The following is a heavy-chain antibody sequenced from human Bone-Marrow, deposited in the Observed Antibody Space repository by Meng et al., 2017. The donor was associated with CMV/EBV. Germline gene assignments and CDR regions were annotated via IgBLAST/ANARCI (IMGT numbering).Heavy chain of an antibody. D-gene: IGHD6-6*01. Sequence: KVSCKASGYTFTGYYMHWVRQMPGKGLEWMGIIYPGDSDTRYSPSFQGQVTISADKSISTAYLQWSSLKASDTAMYYCARGTGSSSSRWFDPWGQGTLVTVSS. CDR3: ARGTGSSSSRWFDP. V-gene: IGHV5-51*01. CDR1: GYTFTGYY. J-gene: IGHJ5*02. CDR2: IYPGDSDT.